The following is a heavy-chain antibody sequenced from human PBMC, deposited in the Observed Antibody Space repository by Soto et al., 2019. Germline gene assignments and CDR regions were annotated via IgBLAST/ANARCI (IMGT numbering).Heavy chain of an antibody. CDR1: GGSMRSYY. CDR3: AGIGEDVYYGMDV. Sequence: SETLSLTCSVSGGSMRSYYWNWLRQPAGKGLEWIGRIYSRGDTNYNPPVKSRVTMSVDTSKNEFSLRLNSVTAADTAVYYCAGIGEDVYYGMDVWGQGTTVTVSS. J-gene: IGHJ6*02. CDR2: IYSRGDT. V-gene: IGHV4-4*07. D-gene: IGHD2-21*01.